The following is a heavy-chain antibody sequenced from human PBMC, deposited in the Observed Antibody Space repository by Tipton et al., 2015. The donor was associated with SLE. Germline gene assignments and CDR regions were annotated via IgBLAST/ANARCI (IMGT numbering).Heavy chain of an antibody. V-gene: IGHV3-48*03. D-gene: IGHD6-6*01. CDR2: ISSSGSTI. J-gene: IGHJ4*02. CDR1: GFTFSSYE. Sequence: SLRLSCAASGFTFSSYEMNWVRQAPGKGLEWVSYISSSGSTIYYADSVKGRFTISRDNARNSLYLQMNSLRAEDTAVYYCAREGVWDSSSSAADYWGQGTLVTVSS. CDR3: AREGVWDSSSSAADY.